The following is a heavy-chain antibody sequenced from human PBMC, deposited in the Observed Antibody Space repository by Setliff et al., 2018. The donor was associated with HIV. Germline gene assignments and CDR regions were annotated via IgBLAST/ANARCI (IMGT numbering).Heavy chain of an antibody. CDR3: ARGYSYVGFDL. CDR1: GFTFSSYA. Sequence: PGGSLRLSCAASGFTFSSYAITWVRQAPGKGLEWVSAISGSGDSTFYADSVQGRFTISRDNSKNTLYLQMNSLRAEDTAVYYCARGYSYVGFDLWGRGTLVTVSS. D-gene: IGHD4-4*01. J-gene: IGHJ2*01. V-gene: IGHV3-23*01. CDR2: ISGSGDST.